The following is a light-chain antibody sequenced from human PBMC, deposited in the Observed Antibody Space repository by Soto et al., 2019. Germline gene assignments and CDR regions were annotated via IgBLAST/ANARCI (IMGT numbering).Light chain of an antibody. CDR3: AAWDDSLSGLNYV. CDR2: SNN. Sequence: QSVLTQPPSASGTPGQRVTISCSGSSSNIGSNYVYWYQQLPGTAPKLLIYSNNQRPSGVPDRFSVSKSGTSASLAISGLRSEDEADYYCAAWDDSLSGLNYVFGTGTKLTVL. J-gene: IGLJ1*01. CDR1: SSNIGSNY. V-gene: IGLV1-47*02.